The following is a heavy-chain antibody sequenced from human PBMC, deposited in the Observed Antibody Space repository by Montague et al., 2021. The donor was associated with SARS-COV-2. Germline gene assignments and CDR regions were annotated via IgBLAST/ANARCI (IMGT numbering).Heavy chain of an antibody. J-gene: IGHJ5*02. CDR1: GGSISGYY. CDR2: ISYSGST. D-gene: IGHD2-15*01. V-gene: IGHV4-59*01. CDR3: ARDGCSGGSCYYNWFDP. Sequence: SETLSLTCTVSGGSISGYYWSWIRQPPGKGLEWIGYISYSGSTNYNPSLKSRVTMSVDTSKNHFSLKLNSVTAADTAVYYCARDGCSGGSCYYNWFDPWGQGTLVTVSS.